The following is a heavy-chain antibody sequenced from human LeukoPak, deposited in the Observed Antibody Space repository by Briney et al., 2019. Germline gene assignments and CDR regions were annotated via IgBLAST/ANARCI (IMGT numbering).Heavy chain of an antibody. CDR2: IVVGSGNT. CDR3: AADEYYYDSSGYYNWFFDL. D-gene: IGHD3-22*01. Sequence: GASVKVSCKASGFTFTSSAMQWVRQARGQRLEWIGWIVVGSGNTNYAQKFQERVTITRDMSTSTAYMELSSLRSEDTAVYYCAADEYYYDSSGYYNWFFDLWGRGTLVTVSS. CDR1: GFTFTSSA. V-gene: IGHV1-58*02. J-gene: IGHJ2*01.